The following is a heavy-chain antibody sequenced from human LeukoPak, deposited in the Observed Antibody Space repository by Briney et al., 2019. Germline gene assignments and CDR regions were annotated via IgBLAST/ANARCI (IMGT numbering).Heavy chain of an antibody. D-gene: IGHD6-13*01. CDR3: ARSQSSSLIDY. CDR1: GFSLSAYG. V-gene: IGHV3-33*01. CDR2: IWYDGTSK. Sequence: GGSLRLSCAASGFSLSAYGVPWVRQAPGKGLEWVAVIWYDGTSKDYADSVKGRFTFSRDNSKNTLYLQMNSLTVEDTAVYYCARSQSSSLIDYWGQGALVTVSS. J-gene: IGHJ4*02.